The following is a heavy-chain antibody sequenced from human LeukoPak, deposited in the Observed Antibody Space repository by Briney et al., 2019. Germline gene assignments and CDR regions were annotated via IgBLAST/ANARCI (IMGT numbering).Heavy chain of an antibody. D-gene: IGHD3-10*01. CDR2: IYPGDSDT. CDR1: GYRFTTYW. J-gene: IGHJ4*02. CDR3: ARRGYYGSGTYYHFDS. Sequence: GESLKISFQGSGYRFTTYWIGWVRPMPGKGLEWMGIIYPGDSDTRYSPSFQGQVTISADKSISTAYLQWSSLKASDTAMYYCARRGYYGSGTYYHFDSWGQGTLVTVSS. V-gene: IGHV5-51*01.